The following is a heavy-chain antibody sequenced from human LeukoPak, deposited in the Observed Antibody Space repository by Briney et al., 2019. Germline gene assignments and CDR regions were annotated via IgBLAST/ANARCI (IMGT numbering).Heavy chain of an antibody. J-gene: IGHJ3*02. CDR1: GGSISNSPYY. D-gene: IGHD2-15*01. CDR3: ARVKGWYPDAFDI. CDR2: IYYTGST. V-gene: IGHV4-39*07. Sequence: SETLSLTCTVSGGSISNSPYYWGWIRQPPGKGLEWIASIYYTGSTFYNPSLKSRVTISVDTSKDHFSLKLSSVTAADTAVYYCARVKGWYPDAFDIWGQGTMVTVSS.